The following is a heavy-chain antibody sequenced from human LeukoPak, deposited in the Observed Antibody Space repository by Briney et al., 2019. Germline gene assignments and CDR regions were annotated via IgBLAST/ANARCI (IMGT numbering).Heavy chain of an antibody. CDR3: ARLRRSSGSYQE. CDR2: VYYSGST. V-gene: IGHV4-39*01. D-gene: IGHD1-26*01. Sequence: SETLSLTCTVSGGSISSSSYCWGWIRQPPGKGLEWIGSVYYSGSTYFNPSLKSRVSISVDTSKIQFSLNLSSVTAADTAVYYCARLRRSSGSYQEWGQGALVTVSS. J-gene: IGHJ4*02. CDR1: GGSISSSSYC.